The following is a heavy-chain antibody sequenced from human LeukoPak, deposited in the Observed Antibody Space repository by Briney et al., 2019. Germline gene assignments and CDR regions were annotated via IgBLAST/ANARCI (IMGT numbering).Heavy chain of an antibody. CDR1: GFTFSSCG. CDR3: ARGRDGYNWIDY. D-gene: IGHD5-24*01. V-gene: IGHV3-33*01. Sequence: GRSLRLSCAASGFTFSSCGMHWVRQAPGKGLEWVAVICYDGTNKYYADSVKGRFTISRDNSKNTLYLQMNSLRAEDTAVYYCARGRDGYNWIDYWGQGTLVTVSS. CDR2: ICYDGTNK. J-gene: IGHJ4*02.